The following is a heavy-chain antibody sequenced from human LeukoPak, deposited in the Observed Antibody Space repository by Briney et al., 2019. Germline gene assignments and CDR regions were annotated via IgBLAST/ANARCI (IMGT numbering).Heavy chain of an antibody. CDR2: ISSSGSTI. CDR3: ARGQSIVVVPAATRDRGRPDY. CDR1: GFTFNDYY. J-gene: IGHJ4*02. Sequence: GGSLRLSCAASGFTFNDYYMSWIRQAPGKGLEWVSYISSSGSTIYYADSVKGRFTISRDNAKNSLYLQMNSLRAEDTAVYYCARGQSIVVVPAATRDRGRPDYWGQGTLVIVSS. D-gene: IGHD2-2*01. V-gene: IGHV3-11*01.